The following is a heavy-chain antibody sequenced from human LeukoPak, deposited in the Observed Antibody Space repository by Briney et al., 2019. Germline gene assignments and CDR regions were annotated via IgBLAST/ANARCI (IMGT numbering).Heavy chain of an antibody. D-gene: IGHD2-21*02. CDR1: GGSISSSSYY. CDR2: IYYSGST. CDR3: ARYRGSGKLAYCGGDCYPKY. V-gene: IGHV4-39*01. Sequence: PSKTLSLTCTVSGGSISSSSYYWGWIRQPPGKGLEWIGSIYYSGSTYYNPSLKSRVTISVDTSKNQFSLKLSSVTAADTAVYYCARYRGSGKLAYCGGDCYPKYWGQGTLVTVSS. J-gene: IGHJ4*02.